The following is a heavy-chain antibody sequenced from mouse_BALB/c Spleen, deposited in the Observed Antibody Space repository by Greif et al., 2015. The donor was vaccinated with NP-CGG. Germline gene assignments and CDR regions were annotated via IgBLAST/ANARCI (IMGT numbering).Heavy chain of an antibody. CDR2: ISSGSSTI. J-gene: IGHJ4*01. Sequence: EVQGVESGGGLVQPGGSRKLSCAASRFTFSSFGMHWVRQAPEKGLEWVAYISSGSSTIYYADTVKGRFTISRDNPKNTLFLQMTSLRSEDTAMYYCARWAVVANAMDYWGQGTSVTVSS. D-gene: IGHD1-1*01. V-gene: IGHV5-17*02. CDR3: ARWAVVANAMDY. CDR1: RFTFSSFG.